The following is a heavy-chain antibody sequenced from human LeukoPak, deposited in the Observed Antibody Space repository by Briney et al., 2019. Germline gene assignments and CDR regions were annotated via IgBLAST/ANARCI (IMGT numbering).Heavy chain of an antibody. D-gene: IGHD2-21*02. J-gene: IGHJ4*02. CDR2: ISYDGSNK. V-gene: IGHV3-30*18. CDR1: GFTLSRYW. CDR3: AKDSDCGGDCYHFDY. Sequence: TGGSLRLSCAASGFTLSRYWMTWVRQAPGKGLEWVAVISYDGSNKYYADSVKGRFTTSRDNSKNTLYLQMNSLRAEDTAVYYCAKDSDCGGDCYHFDYWGQGTLVTVSS.